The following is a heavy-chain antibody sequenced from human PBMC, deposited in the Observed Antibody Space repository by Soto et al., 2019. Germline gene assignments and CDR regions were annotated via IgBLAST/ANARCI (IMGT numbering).Heavy chain of an antibody. CDR1: CGSITSYY. CDR2: ISTSGST. J-gene: IGHJ5*02. CDR3: ARDLGDRIQWFEP. V-gene: IGHV4-4*07. Sequence: QTLSLTCTVSCGSITSYYWSWTRLPAGNGLEWIGRISTSGSTNYGPSLGSRVTMSADTSKTQVSVKLGSVTAAGTAVYYCARDLGDRIQWFEPWCEGSLVTVSA. D-gene: IGHD2-21*01.